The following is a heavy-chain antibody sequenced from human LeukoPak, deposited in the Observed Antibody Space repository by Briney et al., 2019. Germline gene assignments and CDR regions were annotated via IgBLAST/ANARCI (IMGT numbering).Heavy chain of an antibody. J-gene: IGHJ6*02. V-gene: IGHV1-46*03. CDR3: ASASFYYYYGMDV. Sequence: GASVKVSCKASGYTFTRYYIHWVRQAPGQGLEWMGIINPSGGSTSYAQKFQGRVTMTRDTSTSTVYMELSSLRSEDTAVYYCASASFYYYYGMDVWGQGTTVTVSS. CDR2: INPSGGST. CDR1: GYTFTRYY.